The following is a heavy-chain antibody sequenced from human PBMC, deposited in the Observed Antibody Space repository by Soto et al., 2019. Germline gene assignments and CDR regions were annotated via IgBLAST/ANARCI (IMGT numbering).Heavy chain of an antibody. CDR1: GYTFTSYD. CDR3: ARDWGGFDY. J-gene: IGHJ4*02. V-gene: IGHV1-18*01. D-gene: IGHD7-27*01. Sequence: ASVKVSCKSSGYTFTSYDITWVRQAPGQGLEWMGWFSAYNGNTNYAQKFQGRLSMTKDTSTSTVYMELRSLRSDDTAMYYCARDWGGFDYWGQGTLVTVSS. CDR2: FSAYNGNT.